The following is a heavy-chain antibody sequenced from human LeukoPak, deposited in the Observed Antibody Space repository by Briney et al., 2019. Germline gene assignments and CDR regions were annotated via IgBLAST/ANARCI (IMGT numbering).Heavy chain of an antibody. V-gene: IGHV3-49*04. CDR2: IRSESHGGTT. CDR3: SRAVAHLDY. J-gene: IGHJ4*02. CDR1: GFMFGGYA. D-gene: IGHD4-23*01. Sequence: GGSLRLSCTASGFMFGGYAVSWVRQAPGKGLEWVGFIRSESHGGTTEYAASVKGRFTISRDDSKSIAYLQMNSLKTEDTAVYYCSRAVAHLDYWGQGTLVTVSS.